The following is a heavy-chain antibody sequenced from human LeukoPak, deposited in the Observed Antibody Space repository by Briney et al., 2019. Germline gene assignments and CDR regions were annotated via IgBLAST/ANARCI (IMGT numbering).Heavy chain of an antibody. CDR2: IIPIFGTA. J-gene: IGHJ6*03. Sequence: GASVKVSCKASGGTFSSYAISWVRQAPGQGLEWMGGIIPIFGTANYAQKFQGRVTITADESTSTAYMELSSLRSEDTAVYYCARDRARFLECPMCDYMDVWGKGTTVTVSS. V-gene: IGHV1-69*01. CDR3: ARDRARFLECPMCDYMDV. D-gene: IGHD3-3*01. CDR1: GGTFSSYA.